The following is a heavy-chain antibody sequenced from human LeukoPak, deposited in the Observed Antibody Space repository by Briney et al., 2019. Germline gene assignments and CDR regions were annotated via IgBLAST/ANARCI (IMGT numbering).Heavy chain of an antibody. CDR3: ASGYCSGGSCYGRIDY. V-gene: IGHV4-61*02. CDR1: GGSISSGDYY. Sequence: PSETLSLTCTVSGGSISSGDYYWSWIRQPAGKGLEWIGRIYTSGSTNYNPSLKSRVTMSVDTSKNQFSLKLSSVTAADTAVYYCASGYCSGGSCYGRIDYWGQGTLVTVSS. J-gene: IGHJ4*02. D-gene: IGHD2-15*01. CDR2: IYTSGST.